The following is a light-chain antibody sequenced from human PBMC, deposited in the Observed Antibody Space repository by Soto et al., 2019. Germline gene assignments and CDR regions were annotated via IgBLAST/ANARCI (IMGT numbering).Light chain of an antibody. CDR2: EIN. CDR3: SSFAGSNNFPYV. CDR1: SSDVGAYDY. J-gene: IGLJ1*01. Sequence: SALTQPPSASGSPGQSVTISCTGTSSDVGAYDYVSWYQQHPGKAPKLMIYEINKRPSGVPDRFSGSKSGNTASLTVSGLQAEDEADYYCSSFAGSNNFPYVFGTGTKV. V-gene: IGLV2-8*01.